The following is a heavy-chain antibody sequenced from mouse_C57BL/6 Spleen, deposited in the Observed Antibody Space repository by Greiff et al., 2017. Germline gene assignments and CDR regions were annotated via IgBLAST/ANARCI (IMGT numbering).Heavy chain of an antibody. CDR3: ARGDSNYDYAMDY. CDR1: GYTFTSYW. Sequence: QVQLQQPGAELVRPGSSVKLSCKASGYTFTSYWMHWVKQRPIQGLEWIGNIDPSDSETHYNQKFKDKATLTVDKSSITAYMQLSSLTSEDSAVYYCARGDSNYDYAMDYWGQGTSVTVSS. D-gene: IGHD2-5*01. J-gene: IGHJ4*01. CDR2: IDPSDSET. V-gene: IGHV1-52*01.